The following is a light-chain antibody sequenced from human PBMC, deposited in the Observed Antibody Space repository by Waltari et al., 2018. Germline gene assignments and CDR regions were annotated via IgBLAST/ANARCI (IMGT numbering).Light chain of an antibody. CDR1: QAISNNY. V-gene: IGKV3-20*01. CDR3: QQYGSPPRT. Sequence: EIVLTQSPGTLSFSPGERATLSCRASQAISNNYLAWYLQKPGQSPRLLIYNASLRATGIPDKFSGSGSGTDFTLTISRLEHEDFAVYYCQQYGSPPRTFGQGTKVEIK. J-gene: IGKJ1*01. CDR2: NAS.